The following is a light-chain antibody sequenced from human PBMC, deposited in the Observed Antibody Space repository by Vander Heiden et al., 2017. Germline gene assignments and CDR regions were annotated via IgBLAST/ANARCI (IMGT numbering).Light chain of an antibody. Sequence: DIQMTQSPSSLSASVGSSVTIPCRTSQSIGSSLNWYQQKPGKAPKLLIYEASTLQSGVPSRFSGSGSRTDFTLTISSLQPEDFATYFCQQTYNTPTTFGQGTKVEVQ. V-gene: IGKV1-39*01. J-gene: IGKJ1*01. CDR3: QQTYNTPTT. CDR1: QSIGSS. CDR2: EAS.